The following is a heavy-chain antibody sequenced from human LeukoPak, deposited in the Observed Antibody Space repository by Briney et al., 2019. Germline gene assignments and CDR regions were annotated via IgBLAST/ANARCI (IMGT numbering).Heavy chain of an antibody. CDR3: ARWKYYYGSGPIFDY. J-gene: IGHJ4*02. Sequence: SETLSLTCAVYGGSFSGYYWSWTRQPPGKGLEWIGEINHSGSTNYNPSLKSRVTISVDTSKNQFSLKLSSVTAADTAVYYCARWKYYYGSGPIFDYWGQGTLVTVSS. V-gene: IGHV4-34*01. D-gene: IGHD3-10*01. CDR2: INHSGST. CDR1: GGSFSGYY.